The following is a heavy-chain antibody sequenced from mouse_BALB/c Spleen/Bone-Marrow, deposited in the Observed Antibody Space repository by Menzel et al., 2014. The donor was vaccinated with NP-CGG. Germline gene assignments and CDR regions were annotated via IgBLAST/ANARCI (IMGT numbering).Heavy chain of an antibody. V-gene: IGHV1-9*01. CDR3: ARGGVRGGYWYFDV. CDR2: ILPGSGST. CDR1: GYTFSSYW. J-gene: IGHJ1*03. Sequence: VQLQESGAELMKPGASVKISCKATGYTFSSYWIEWVKQRPGHGLEWIGEILPGSGSTNYNEKFKGKATFTADTSSNTAYMQLSSLTSEDSAVYYGARGGVRGGYWYFDVWGTGTTVTVSS. D-gene: IGHD2-14*01.